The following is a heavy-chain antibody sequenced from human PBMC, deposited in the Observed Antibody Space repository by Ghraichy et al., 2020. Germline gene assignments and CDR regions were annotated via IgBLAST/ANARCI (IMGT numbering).Heavy chain of an antibody. CDR1: GFSLRTTGVG. CDR2: IYWNDDK. Sequence: SGPTLVKPTQTLTLTCTFSGFSLRTTGVGVGWIRQPPGEALEWLALIYWNDDKRYSPSLKSRLTITKDTSKTQVVLTMTNMDPVDTATYYCAHGTDYFNYWGPGTLLTVSS. J-gene: IGHJ4*02. CDR3: AHGTDYFNY. V-gene: IGHV2-5*01.